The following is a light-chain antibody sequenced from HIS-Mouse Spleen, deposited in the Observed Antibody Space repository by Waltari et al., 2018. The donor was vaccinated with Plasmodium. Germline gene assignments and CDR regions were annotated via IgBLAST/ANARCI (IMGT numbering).Light chain of an antibody. V-gene: IGKV1-8*01. CDR3: QQYYSYPLT. Sequence: AIRMTQSPSSLSASTGDRVPITSRASQGISSYLAWDQQKPGKAPTLLIYAASTLQSGVPSRFSGSGSGTDFTLTISCLQSEDFATYYCQQYYSYPLTFGGGTKVEIK. J-gene: IGKJ4*01. CDR2: AAS. CDR1: QGISSY.